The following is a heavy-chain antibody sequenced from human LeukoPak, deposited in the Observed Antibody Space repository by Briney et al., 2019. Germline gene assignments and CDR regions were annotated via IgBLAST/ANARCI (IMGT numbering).Heavy chain of an antibody. D-gene: IGHD4-17*01. CDR2: IYHSGST. V-gene: IGHV4-34*01. J-gene: IGHJ4*02. CDR1: GGSFSGYY. Sequence: PSETLSLTCAVYGGSFSGYYWSWIRQPPGKGLEWIGEIYHSGSTNYNPSLKSRVTISVDTSKNQFSLKLYSVTAADTAVYYCARGGDYGDYVFHYWGQGTLVTVSS. CDR3: ARGGDYGDYVFHY.